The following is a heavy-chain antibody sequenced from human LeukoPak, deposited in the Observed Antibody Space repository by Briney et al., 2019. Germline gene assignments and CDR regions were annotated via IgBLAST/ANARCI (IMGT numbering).Heavy chain of an antibody. J-gene: IGHJ4*02. CDR3: ARFTGYLYFNY. Sequence: PSETLSLTSDVYDGSFGGFFWGWIRQPPGQGLEWIGEINHSGITNYNPSLKSRVTMSVDTSKNQFSLKLSSVTAADTAVYFCARFTGYLYFNYWSQGTLVTVSS. D-gene: IGHD3-9*01. V-gene: IGHV4-34*01. CDR1: DGSFGGFF. CDR2: INHSGIT.